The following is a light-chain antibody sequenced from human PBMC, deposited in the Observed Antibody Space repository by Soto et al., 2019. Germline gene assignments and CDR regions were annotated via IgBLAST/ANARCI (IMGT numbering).Light chain of an antibody. J-gene: IGKJ1*01. CDR3: QQYNNWPPWT. V-gene: IGKV3-15*01. Sequence: EIVMTQSPATLSVSPGERATLSCRASQSVGGNLAWYQQKPGQPPRLPIYAASSRPTGIPARFSGSGSGTEFTLPISSLQSEDFAVYYCQQYNNWPPWTFGQGTKVEIK. CDR1: QSVGGN. CDR2: AAS.